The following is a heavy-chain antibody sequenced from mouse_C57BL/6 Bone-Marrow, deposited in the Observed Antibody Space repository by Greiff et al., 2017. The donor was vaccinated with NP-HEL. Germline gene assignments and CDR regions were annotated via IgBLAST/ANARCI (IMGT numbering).Heavy chain of an antibody. J-gene: IGHJ3*01. CDR2: INPNNGGT. CDR1: GYTFTDYN. D-gene: IGHD4-1*01. V-gene: IGHV1-18*01. Sequence: GQLQQSGPELVKPGSSVKIPCKASGYTFTDYNMDWVKQSHGKSLEWIGDINPNNGGTIYNQKFKGKATLTVDKSSSTAYMELRSLTSEDTAVYYCARSDWAGAYWGQGTLVTVSA. CDR3: ARSDWAGAY.